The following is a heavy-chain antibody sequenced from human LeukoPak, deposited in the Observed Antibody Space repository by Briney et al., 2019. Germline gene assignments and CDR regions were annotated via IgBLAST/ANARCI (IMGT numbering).Heavy chain of an antibody. J-gene: IGHJ6*03. CDR1: GFTFSTSW. Sequence: GGSLRLSCAASGFTFSTSWMSWVRQAPGKGLEWVGNIKEDGSEKYYVDSVKGRFTISRDNAKNSLYLQMNSLRAEDTAVYYCARDRCRGTSCYVVYYMDVWGKGTTVTVSS. D-gene: IGHD2-2*01. V-gene: IGHV3-7*01. CDR2: IKEDGSEK. CDR3: ARDRCRGTSCYVVYYMDV.